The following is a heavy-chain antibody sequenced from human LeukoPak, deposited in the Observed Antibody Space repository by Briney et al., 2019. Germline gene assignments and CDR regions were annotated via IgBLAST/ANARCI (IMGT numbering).Heavy chain of an antibody. D-gene: IGHD2-2*01. CDR3: ARGGVYCSSVSCSVDY. CDR2: IRSKPYGGTT. Sequence: PGGSLRLSCAASGFTFSSYAMSWVRQAPGKGLEWVGFIRSKPYGGTTENAASVKGRFTISRDDSKSIAYLQMNSLKTEDTAVYYCARGGVYCSSVSCSVDYWGQGILVTVSS. J-gene: IGHJ4*02. V-gene: IGHV3-49*04. CDR1: GFTFSSYA.